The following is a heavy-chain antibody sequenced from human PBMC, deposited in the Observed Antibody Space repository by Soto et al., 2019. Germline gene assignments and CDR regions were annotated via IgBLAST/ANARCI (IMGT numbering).Heavy chain of an antibody. CDR3: ARGRYGDY. D-gene: IGHD1-1*01. CDR1: GYAFTTYG. V-gene: IGHV1-18*01. J-gene: IGHJ4*02. CDR2: ISAHNGNT. Sequence: QVHLVQSGAEVKKPGASVKVSCKGSGYAFTTYGITWVRQAPGQGLEWMGWISAHNGNTNYAQKLQGRVTVTRDTSTSTAYMELRSPRSDDTAVYYCARGRYGDYWGQGAPVTISP.